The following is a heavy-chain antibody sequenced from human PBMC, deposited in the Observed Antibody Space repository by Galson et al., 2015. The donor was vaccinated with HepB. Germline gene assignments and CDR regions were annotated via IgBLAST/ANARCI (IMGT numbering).Heavy chain of an antibody. CDR3: ARARYGSSRLDY. Sequence: SVKVSCKASGYTFTTYGISWVRQAPGQGLEWMGWISAYNGNINYALKVQGRVTITTDTSTSTIYMELRSLRSDDTAVYYCARARYGSSRLDYWGQGTLVTVSS. J-gene: IGHJ4*02. D-gene: IGHD6-19*01. CDR2: ISAYNGNI. V-gene: IGHV1-18*01. CDR1: GYTFTTYG.